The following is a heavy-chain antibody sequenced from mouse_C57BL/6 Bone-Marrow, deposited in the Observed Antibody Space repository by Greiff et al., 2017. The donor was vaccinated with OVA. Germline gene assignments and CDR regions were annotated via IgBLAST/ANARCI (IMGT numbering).Heavy chain of an antibody. CDR2: IYPGDGDT. J-gene: IGHJ2*01. CDR3: ASRCIYYYGSSFDY. V-gene: IGHV1-82*01. Sequence: VQLQQSGPELVKPGASVKISCKASGYAFSSSWMNWVKQRPGKGLEWIGRIYPGDGDTNYNGKFKGKATLTADKSSSTAYMQLSSLTSEDSAVYFCASRCIYYYGSSFDYWGQGTTLTVSS. D-gene: IGHD1-1*01. CDR1: GYAFSSSW.